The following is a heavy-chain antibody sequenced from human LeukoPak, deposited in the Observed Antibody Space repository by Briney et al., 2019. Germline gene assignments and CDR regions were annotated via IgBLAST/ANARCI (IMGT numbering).Heavy chain of an antibody. Sequence: SETLSLTCAVYGGSFSGYYWSWIRQPPGKGLEWIGEINHSGSTYYNPSLKSRVTISVDTSKNQFSLKLSSVTAADTAVYYCARRRIAAAVTAPRNEDWGQGTLVTVSS. V-gene: IGHV4-34*01. J-gene: IGHJ4*02. CDR2: INHSGST. CDR3: ARRRIAAAVTAPRNED. D-gene: IGHD6-13*01. CDR1: GGSFSGYY.